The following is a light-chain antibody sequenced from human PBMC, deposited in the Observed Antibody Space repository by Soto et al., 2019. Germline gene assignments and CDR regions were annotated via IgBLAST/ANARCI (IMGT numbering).Light chain of an antibody. CDR3: QQYSSSPSGT. V-gene: IGKV3-20*01. Sequence: PGDRATLSCRASQSVSTNSLAWYQQKPGQAPRPLIYAASSRATGTPDRFSGSGSGTEFTLIISRLEPEDFAVYYCQQYSSSPSGTFGQGTKVDIK. CDR1: QSVSTNS. J-gene: IGKJ1*01. CDR2: AAS.